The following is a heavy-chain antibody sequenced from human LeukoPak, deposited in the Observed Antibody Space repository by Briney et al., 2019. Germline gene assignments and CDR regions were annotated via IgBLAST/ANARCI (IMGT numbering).Heavy chain of an antibody. D-gene: IGHD1-14*01. Sequence: SETLSLTCTVSGGSISSYYWSWIRQPPGKGLEWIGYIYTSGSTNYNPSLKSRVTISVDTSKNQFSLKLSSVTAADTAVYYCARGPPDEEALDIWGQGTMVTVSS. V-gene: IGHV4-4*09. J-gene: IGHJ3*02. CDR1: GGSISSYY. CDR3: ARGPPDEEALDI. CDR2: IYTSGST.